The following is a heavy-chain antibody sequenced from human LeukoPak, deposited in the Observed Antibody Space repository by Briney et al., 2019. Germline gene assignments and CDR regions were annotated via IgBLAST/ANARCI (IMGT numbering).Heavy chain of an antibody. CDR2: INHSGST. CDR3: ARPPHDFWSGYYNY. J-gene: IGHJ4*02. Sequence: PSETLSLTCTVSGYSISSDYYWSWIRQPPGKGLEWIGEINHSGSTNYNPSLKSRVTISVDTSKNQFSLKLSSVTAADTAVYYCARPPHDFWSGYYNYWGQGTLVTVSS. D-gene: IGHD3-3*01. CDR1: GYSISSDYY. V-gene: IGHV4-38-2*02.